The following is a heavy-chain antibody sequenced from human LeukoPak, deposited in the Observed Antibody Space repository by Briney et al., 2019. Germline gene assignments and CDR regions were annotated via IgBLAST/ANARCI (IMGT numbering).Heavy chain of an antibody. D-gene: IGHD3-16*01. Sequence: GGSLRLSCAASGLTFSTYWMHWVRQDPGKGLVWVSRISSDASITSYADPVKGRFTISRDNSKNTLYLQMNSLRAEDTAVYYCARNKGEGEYYYGMDVWGQGTTVTVSS. CDR2: ISSDASIT. CDR3: ARNKGEGEYYYGMDV. CDR1: GLTFSTYW. J-gene: IGHJ6*02. V-gene: IGHV3-74*01.